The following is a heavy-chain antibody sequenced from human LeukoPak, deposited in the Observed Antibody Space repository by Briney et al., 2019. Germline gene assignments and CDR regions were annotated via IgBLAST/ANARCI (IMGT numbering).Heavy chain of an antibody. Sequence: GGSLRLSCAASGFTFSSYWMSWVRQAPGEGLEWVANIKQDGSEKYYVDSVKGRFTISRDNAKNSLYLQMNSLRVEDTAVYYCARGGTYYDILTGYYTAWYFDYWGQGTLVTVSS. V-gene: IGHV3-7*04. CDR2: IKQDGSEK. CDR3: ARGGTYYDILTGYYTAWYFDY. CDR1: GFTFSSYW. J-gene: IGHJ4*02. D-gene: IGHD3-9*01.